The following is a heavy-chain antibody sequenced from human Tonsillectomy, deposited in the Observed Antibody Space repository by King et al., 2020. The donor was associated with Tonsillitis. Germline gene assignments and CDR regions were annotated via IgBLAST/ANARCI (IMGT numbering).Heavy chain of an antibody. D-gene: IGHD3-22*01. CDR1: GYTFATYG. CDR2: ISGYNGNT. CDR3: ARNSEVDYYDSSGHSYYGGMDV. J-gene: IGHJ6*02. V-gene: IGHV1-18*04. Sequence: QLVQSGAELKKPGASVKVSCKASGYTFATYGISWVRQAPGQGLEWMGWISGYNGNTNYPQNLQGRVSMTTDRSTSTAYMELRSLRSDDTAVYYCARNSEVDYYDSSGHSYYGGMDVWGQGTTITVSS.